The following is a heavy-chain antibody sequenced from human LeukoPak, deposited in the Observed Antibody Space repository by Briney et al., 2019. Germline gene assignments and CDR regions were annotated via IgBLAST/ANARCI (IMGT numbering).Heavy chain of an antibody. Sequence: PSETPSLTCTVSGGSISSYYWSWLRQPPGKGLEWIAYIYYSGSTNYNPSLKSRVTISVDTSKNQFSLKLSSVTAADTAVYYCARRGDFWSGPFDYWGQGTLVTVSS. CDR2: IYYSGST. J-gene: IGHJ4*02. D-gene: IGHD3-3*01. CDR3: ARRGDFWSGPFDY. V-gene: IGHV4-59*08. CDR1: GGSISSYY.